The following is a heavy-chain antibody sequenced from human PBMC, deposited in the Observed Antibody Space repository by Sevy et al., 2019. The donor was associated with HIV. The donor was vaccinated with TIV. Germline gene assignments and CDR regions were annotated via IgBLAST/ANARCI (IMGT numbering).Heavy chain of an antibody. CDR1: GYTFTTFA. V-gene: IGHV1-18*01. CDR2: LTTYNGGT. CDR3: ARGRAPNSMDV. Sequence: ASVKVSCKTSGYTFTTFAITWVRQAPGQGLEGMGWLTTYNGGTHSAQKFQDRVTMTADTSTKTVYLELRSLTSDDTAIYYCARGRAPNSMDVWGKGSTVTVSS. J-gene: IGHJ6*04.